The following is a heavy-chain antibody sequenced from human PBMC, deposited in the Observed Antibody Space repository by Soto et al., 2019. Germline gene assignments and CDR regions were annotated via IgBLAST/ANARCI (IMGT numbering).Heavy chain of an antibody. CDR2: IYYSGST. Sequence: PSETLSLTCTVSGDSISSYYWSWIRQPPGKGLEWIGYIYYSGSTNYNPSLKSRVTISVDTSKTQFSLKLSSVTAADTAVYYCARDSGDWFDPWGQGTLVTVSS. CDR1: GDSISSYY. CDR3: ARDSGDWFDP. J-gene: IGHJ5*02. D-gene: IGHD6-25*01. V-gene: IGHV4-59*01.